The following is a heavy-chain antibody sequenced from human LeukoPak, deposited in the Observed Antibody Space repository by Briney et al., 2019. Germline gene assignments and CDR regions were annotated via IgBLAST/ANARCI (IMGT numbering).Heavy chain of an antibody. D-gene: IGHD4-23*01. Sequence: GGSLRLSCAVSGFTFSDYYVSWIRQAPGKGLEWVSYISSSSSYTNYADSVKGRFTNSRDNAKNSLYLQMNSLRAEDTAVYYCAREGNDAFDIWGQGTMVTVSS. CDR3: AREGNDAFDI. J-gene: IGHJ3*02. V-gene: IGHV3-11*05. CDR1: GFTFSDYY. CDR2: ISSSSSYT.